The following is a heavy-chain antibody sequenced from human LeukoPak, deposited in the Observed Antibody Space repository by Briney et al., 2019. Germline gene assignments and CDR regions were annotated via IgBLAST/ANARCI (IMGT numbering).Heavy chain of an antibody. Sequence: PGGSLRLSCAASGFTFSNYWMTWVRQAPGKGLESVANIKQDGSEKYYVDSVKGRFTISRDNAKNSLYLQMNSLRVEDTAVYYCATHKYYFHLGENWGQGTLVTVSS. CDR1: GFTFSNYW. V-gene: IGHV3-7*01. CDR2: IKQDGSEK. J-gene: IGHJ4*02. CDR3: ATHKYYFHLGEN. D-gene: IGHD3-16*01.